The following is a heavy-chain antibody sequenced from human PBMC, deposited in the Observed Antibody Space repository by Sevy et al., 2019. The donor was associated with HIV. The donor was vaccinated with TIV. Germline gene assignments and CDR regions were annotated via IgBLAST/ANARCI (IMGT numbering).Heavy chain of an antibody. V-gene: IGHV3-7*01. D-gene: IGHD5-12*01. CDR1: GFTFSSYW. CDR2: IKQDGSEK. Sequence: GEPLKISCAASGFTFSSYWMSWVRQAPGKGLEWVANIKQDGSEKYYVDSVKGRFTISRDNAKNSLYLQMNSLRAEDTAVYYCARDKWEMATQGDAFDIWGQGTMVTVSS. J-gene: IGHJ3*02. CDR3: ARDKWEMATQGDAFDI.